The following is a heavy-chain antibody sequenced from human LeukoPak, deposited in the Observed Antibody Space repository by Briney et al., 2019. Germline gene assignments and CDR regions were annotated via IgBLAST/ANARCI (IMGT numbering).Heavy chain of an antibody. V-gene: IGHV4-59*01. CDR3: ARASDYDFWSGYPAWSDY. CDR1: GGSISSYY. Sequence: PSETLFLTCTVSGGSISSYYWSWIRQPPGKGLEWIGYIYYSGSTNYNPSLKSRVTISVDTSKNQFSLKLSSVTAADTAVYYCARASDYDFWSGYPAWSDYWGQGTLVTVSS. J-gene: IGHJ4*02. D-gene: IGHD3-3*01. CDR2: IYYSGST.